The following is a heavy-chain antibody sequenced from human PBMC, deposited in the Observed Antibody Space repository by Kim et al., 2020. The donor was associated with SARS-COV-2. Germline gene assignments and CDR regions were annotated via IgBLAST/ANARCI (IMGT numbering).Heavy chain of an antibody. V-gene: IGHV3-7*01. CDR3: ARVGAAVDY. Sequence: SGKYYVDSGKGRFTISRDNAKNSLYLQINSLGVEDTAVYYCARVGAAVDYWGQGSLVTVSS. D-gene: IGHD6-13*01. J-gene: IGHJ4*02. CDR2: SGK.